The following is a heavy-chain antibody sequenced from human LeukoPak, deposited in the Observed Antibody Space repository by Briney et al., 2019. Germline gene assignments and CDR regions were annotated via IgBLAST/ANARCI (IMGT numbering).Heavy chain of an antibody. J-gene: IGHJ4*02. V-gene: IGHV4-59*01. CDR2: IYYSVRT. CDR1: GGSISSAY. CDR3: ARAYGGKRGGVAY. D-gene: IGHD4-23*01. Sequence: KPSERLSLTRTVAGGSISSAYWSWIRQPPGNGLEWIGYIYYSVRTNYNPSRRTRVTISVETPKSQFSLKLSSVTAADTAVYYCARAYGGKRGGVAYWGQGTLVTVSS.